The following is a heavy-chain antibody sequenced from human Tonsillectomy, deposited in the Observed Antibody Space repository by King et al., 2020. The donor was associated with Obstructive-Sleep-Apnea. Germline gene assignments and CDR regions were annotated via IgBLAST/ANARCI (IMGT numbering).Heavy chain of an antibody. CDR3: AKDGDYSARTYSDY. CDR2: ISYDGSNK. Sequence: VQLVESGGGVVQPGRSLRLSCAASGFTFSSYGMHWVRQAPGKGLEWVADISYDGSNKYYADSVKGRLTISRDNSKNTLYMQMNSLRAEDTAVYYCAKDGDYSARTYSDYWRQGTLVTVSS. V-gene: IGHV3-30*18. J-gene: IGHJ4*02. CDR1: GFTFSSYG. D-gene: IGHD2-21*01.